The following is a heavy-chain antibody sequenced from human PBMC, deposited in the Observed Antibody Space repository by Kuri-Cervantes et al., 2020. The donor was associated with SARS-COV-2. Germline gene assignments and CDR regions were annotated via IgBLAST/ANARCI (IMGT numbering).Heavy chain of an antibody. J-gene: IGHJ5*02. Sequence: ASVKVSCKVSGYTLTELSMHWVRQAPGKGLEWMGGFDPEDGETIYAQKFQGRVTMTEDTSTDTAYMGLSSLSSEDTAVYYCARGGWGYCSSTSCYSWSDPWGQGTLVTVSS. CDR3: ARGGWGYCSSTSCYSWSDP. V-gene: IGHV1-24*01. D-gene: IGHD2-2*02. CDR2: FDPEDGET. CDR1: GYTLTELS.